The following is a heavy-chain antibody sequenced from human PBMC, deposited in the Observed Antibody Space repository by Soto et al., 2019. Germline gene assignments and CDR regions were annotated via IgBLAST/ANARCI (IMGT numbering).Heavy chain of an antibody. CDR2: IKAYSGDR. D-gene: IGHD4-17*01. Sequence: QGELVQSGAEVKKPGASVKFSGTASGYTFPSSTISWLRPAPGQGLEWLGWIKAYSGDRKFAQRFQGRVTMTTDTSTSTAYLELTRLTSADKSIYYCESANYGDSDYWCQGTLLNVSS. J-gene: IGHJ4*02. CDR1: GYTFPSST. V-gene: IGHV1-18*01. CDR3: ESANYGDSDY.